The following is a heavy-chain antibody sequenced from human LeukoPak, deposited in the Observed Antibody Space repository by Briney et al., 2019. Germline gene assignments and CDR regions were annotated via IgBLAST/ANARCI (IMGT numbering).Heavy chain of an antibody. CDR3: TRMTTGHDY. CDR2: INHSGYT. D-gene: IGHD4-17*01. J-gene: IGHJ4*02. CDR1: GASFDDYY. Sequence: NPSETLSLTCGVSGASFDDYYWSWVRQTPGKGLEWLGEINHSGYTNDSPSLKSRVTLSIDTSRKQFSLNLRSVTVADAGIYYWTRMTTGHDYWGEGTLVTVSS. V-gene: IGHV4-34*01.